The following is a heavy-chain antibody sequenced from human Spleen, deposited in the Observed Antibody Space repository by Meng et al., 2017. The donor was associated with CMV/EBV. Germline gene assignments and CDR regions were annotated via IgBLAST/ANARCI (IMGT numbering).Heavy chain of an antibody. CDR1: GGSINSGDYY. J-gene: IGHJ5*01. CDR3: ARDGGWHNVLKMYAKSWFDF. CDR2: IYYSGST. V-gene: IGHV4-30-4*08. D-gene: IGHD2-8*01. Sequence: SETLSLTCTVSGGSINSGDYYWSWIRQPPGKGLEWIGYIYYSGSTYYNPSLKSRVTMSVDTSKNQFSLKLSSVTAADTAVYYCARDGGWHNVLKMYAKSWFDFWGQGTLVTVSS.